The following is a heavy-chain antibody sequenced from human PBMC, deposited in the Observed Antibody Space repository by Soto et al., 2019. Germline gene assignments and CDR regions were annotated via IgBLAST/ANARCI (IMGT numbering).Heavy chain of an antibody. D-gene: IGHD3-22*01. J-gene: IGHJ6*02. CDR2: IIPFFRAT. CDR3: ARDLPLNYYDSTYYYYAMDV. CDR1: GDTFNSQG. Sequence: SVKVSCKASGDTFNSQGFRWVRQAPGQGLEWLGGIIPFFRATNYAQKFQGRITITADESTSTAYMELSSLRSEGTAVYYCARDLPLNYYDSTYYYYAMDVWGQGTTVTVSS. V-gene: IGHV1-69*13.